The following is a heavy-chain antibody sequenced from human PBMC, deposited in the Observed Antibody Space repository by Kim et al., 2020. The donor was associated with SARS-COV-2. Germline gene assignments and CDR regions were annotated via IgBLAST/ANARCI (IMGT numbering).Heavy chain of an antibody. CDR2: IYYSGST. D-gene: IGHD3-3*01. Sequence: SETLSLTCTVSGGSISSSSYYWGWIRQPPGKGLEWIGSIYYSGSTYYNPSLKSRVTISVDTSKNQFSLKLTSVTAADTAMYYCASQHLLRITIFGVVSSSGDPMTWFDPWGQGTLVTVSS. J-gene: IGHJ5*02. V-gene: IGHV4-39*01. CDR1: GGSISSSSYY. CDR3: ASQHLLRITIFGVVSSSGDPMTWFDP.